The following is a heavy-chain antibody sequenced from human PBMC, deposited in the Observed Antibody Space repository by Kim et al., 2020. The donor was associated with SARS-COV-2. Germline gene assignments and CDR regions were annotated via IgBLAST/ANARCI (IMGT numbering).Heavy chain of an antibody. D-gene: IGHD3-10*01. V-gene: IGHV3-21*01. J-gene: IGHJ4*02. CDR2: ISSSSSYI. Sequence: GGSLRLSCAASGFTFSSYSMNWVRQAPGKGLEWVSSISSSSSYIYYADSVKGRFTISRDNAKNSLYLQMNSLRAEDTAVYYCAADSVWFGELLPYDYWGQGTLVTVSS. CDR1: GFTFSSYS. CDR3: AADSVWFGELLPYDY.